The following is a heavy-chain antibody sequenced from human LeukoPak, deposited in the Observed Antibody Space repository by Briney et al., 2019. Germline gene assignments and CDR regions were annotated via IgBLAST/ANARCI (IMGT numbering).Heavy chain of an antibody. D-gene: IGHD1-7*01. J-gene: IGHJ4*02. V-gene: IGHV3-33*08. CDR3: ATLITGTTGIDY. CDR2: IWYDGSNK. CDR1: GFTFSSYA. Sequence: GGSLRLSCAASGFTFSSYAMHWVRQAPGKGLEWVAVIWYDGSNKYYADSVKGRFTISRDNSKNTLFLQMNSLRAEDTAVYYCATLITGTTGIDYWGQGTLVTVSS.